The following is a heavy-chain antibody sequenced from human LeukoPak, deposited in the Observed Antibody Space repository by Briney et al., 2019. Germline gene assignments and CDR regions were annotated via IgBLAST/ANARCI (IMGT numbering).Heavy chain of an antibody. CDR2: IYHSGNT. CDR1: GYSISSGYY. D-gene: IGHD3-22*01. J-gene: IGHJ3*02. CDR3: ASARSSGYYDAFDI. V-gene: IGHV4-38-2*02. Sequence: SETLSLTCSVSGYSISSGYYWGWIRQPPGKGLEWIGSIYHSGNTDYNPSLKSRVTISRDTSKNQFSLNLSSVTAADTAVYYCASARSSGYYDAFDIWGQGTMVTVSS.